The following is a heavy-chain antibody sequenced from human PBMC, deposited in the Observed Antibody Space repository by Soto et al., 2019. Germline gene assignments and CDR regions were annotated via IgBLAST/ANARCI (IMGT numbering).Heavy chain of an antibody. Sequence: EVQLLESGGGLVQPGGSLRLSCAASGFTFSSYAMSWVRQAPGKGLEWVSAISGSGGSTYYADSVKGRFTISRDNSKNTLYLQMKVLRAEDTAVYYCAKDLWFGELFPIDYWGQGTLVTVSS. CDR3: AKDLWFGELFPIDY. J-gene: IGHJ4*02. V-gene: IGHV3-23*01. D-gene: IGHD3-10*01. CDR1: GFTFSSYA. CDR2: ISGSGGST.